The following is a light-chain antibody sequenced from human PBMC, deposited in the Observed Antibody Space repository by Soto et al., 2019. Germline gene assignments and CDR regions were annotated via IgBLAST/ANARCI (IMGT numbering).Light chain of an antibody. Sequence: QSVLTQPASVSGSPGQSITISCTGTHSDVGGYNYVSRFQQHPGKAPKLLIFEVTSRPSGVSNRFSGSKSGNTASLTISGLQADDEADYYCSSYTASSTYVFGTGTKLTVL. CDR3: SSYTASSTYV. CDR1: HSDVGGYNY. V-gene: IGLV2-14*01. J-gene: IGLJ1*01. CDR2: EVT.